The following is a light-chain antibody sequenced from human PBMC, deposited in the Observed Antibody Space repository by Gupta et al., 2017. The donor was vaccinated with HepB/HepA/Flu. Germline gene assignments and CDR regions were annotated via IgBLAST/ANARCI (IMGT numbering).Light chain of an antibody. CDR2: ATM. CDR3: RQSYSVPHT. CDR1: QNITTY. J-gene: IGKJ2*01. V-gene: IGKV1-39*01. Sequence: IQMTQSPSSLSASVGDRVTISCRASQNITTYLYWYQHKVGKAPDLLIYATMYLQSGVPPRFSGVGTGTEFTLTISGLQPEDFATYYCRQSYSVPHTFGQGTRVEI.